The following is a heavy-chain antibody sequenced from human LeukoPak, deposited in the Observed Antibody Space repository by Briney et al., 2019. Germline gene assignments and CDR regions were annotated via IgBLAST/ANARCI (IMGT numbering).Heavy chain of an antibody. CDR1: GYTFTSYD. D-gene: IGHD6-13*01. CDR3: ASLGIAAAGTVGVMDY. Sequence: ASVKVSCKASGYTFTSYDINWVRQATGQGLEWMGWMNPNSGNTGYAQKFQGRVTITRNTSISTAYMELSSLRSEDTAVYYCASLGIAAAGTVGVMDYWGQGTLVTVSS. V-gene: IGHV1-8*03. CDR2: MNPNSGNT. J-gene: IGHJ4*02.